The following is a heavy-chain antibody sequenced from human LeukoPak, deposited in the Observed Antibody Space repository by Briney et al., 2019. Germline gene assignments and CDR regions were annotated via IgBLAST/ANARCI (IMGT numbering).Heavy chain of an antibody. CDR3: ARDRGNGDSGDYFDS. V-gene: IGHV4-61*02. CDR2: IQTSGMI. CDR1: GGSFTSGPYY. Sequence: SQTLSLTCSVSGGSFTSGPYYWDWIRHPAGRGLECLRRIQTSGMINYSPSIRTRVTIFLDTRKNLLSLHLRSVTAADTAVYFCARDRGNGDSGDYFDSWGRGTQVTVSS. D-gene: IGHD4-17*01. J-gene: IGHJ4*02.